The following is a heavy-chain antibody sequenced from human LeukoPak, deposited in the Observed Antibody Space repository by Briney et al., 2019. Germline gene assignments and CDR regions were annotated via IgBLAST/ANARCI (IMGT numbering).Heavy chain of an antibody. CDR3: AEGRVPAAIDYFDY. CDR1: GFTFDDYA. CDR2: ISWNSGSI. D-gene: IGHD2-2*02. Sequence: GGSLRLSCAASGFTFDDYAMHWVRQAPGKGLEWVSGISWNSGSIGYADSVKGRFTISRDNAKNSLYLQMNSLRAEDTALYYCAEGRVPAAIDYFDYWGQGTLVTVSS. J-gene: IGHJ4*02. V-gene: IGHV3-9*01.